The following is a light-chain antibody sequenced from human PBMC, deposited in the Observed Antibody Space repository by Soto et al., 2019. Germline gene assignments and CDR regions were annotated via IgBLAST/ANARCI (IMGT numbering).Light chain of an antibody. J-gene: IGLJ2*01. Sequence: QSALTQPASASGSPGQSITISCTGTTSDVGGYNYVSWYQQYPGKAPKLMIFEVTYRPSGISNRFSGSKSGNTASLSISGLQAEDEADYYCSSYTSSSTSVVFGGGTKLTVL. CDR2: EVT. CDR3: SSYTSSSTSVV. V-gene: IGLV2-14*01. CDR1: TSDVGGYNY.